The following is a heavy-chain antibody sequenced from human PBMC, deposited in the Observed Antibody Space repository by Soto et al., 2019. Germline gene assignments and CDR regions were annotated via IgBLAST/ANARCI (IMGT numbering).Heavy chain of an antibody. CDR2: ISSSSSYI. J-gene: IGHJ3*02. V-gene: IGHV3-21*01. D-gene: IGHD3-16*01. CDR1: GFTFSSYS. Sequence: EVQLVESGGGLVKPGGSLRLSCAASGFTFSSYSMNWVRQAPGKGLEWVSSISSSSSYIYYADSVKGRFTISRDNAKNSLYLQMNSLRAEDTAVYYCARVRLETGVDFDIWGQGTMVTVSS. CDR3: ARVRLETGVDFDI.